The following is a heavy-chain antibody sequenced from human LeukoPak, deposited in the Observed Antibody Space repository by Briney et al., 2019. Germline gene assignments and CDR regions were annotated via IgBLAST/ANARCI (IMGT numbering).Heavy chain of an antibody. CDR2: IWYDGSNK. J-gene: IGHJ4*02. CDR3: ARDKLLARSSSWYVGGYFDY. D-gene: IGHD6-13*01. CDR1: GFTFSSYW. Sequence: TGGSLRLSRAASGFTFSSYWMSWVRQAPGKGLEWVAVIWYDGSNKYYADSVKGRFTISRDNSKNTLYLQMNSLRAEDTAVYYCARDKLLARSSSWYVGGYFDYWGQGTLVTVSS. V-gene: IGHV3-33*08.